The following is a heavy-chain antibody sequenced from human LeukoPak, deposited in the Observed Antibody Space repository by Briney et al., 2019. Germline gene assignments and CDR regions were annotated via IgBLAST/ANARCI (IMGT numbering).Heavy chain of an antibody. D-gene: IGHD3-22*01. V-gene: IGHV3-23*01. J-gene: IGHJ4*02. Sequence: PGGTLRLSCATSGFTFSIYGMSWVRQAPGKGLEWVSAISGSGGSTYYADSVKGRFTISRDNSKNTLYLQMNSLRAEDTAVYYCASVLSITMIWGVDYWGQGTLVTVSS. CDR1: GFTFSIYG. CDR2: ISGSGGST. CDR3: ASVLSITMIWGVDY.